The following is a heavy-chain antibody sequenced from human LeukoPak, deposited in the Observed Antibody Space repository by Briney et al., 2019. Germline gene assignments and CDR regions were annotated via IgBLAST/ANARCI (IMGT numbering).Heavy chain of an antibody. D-gene: IGHD2-15*01. CDR1: GYTFTSYY. J-gene: IGHJ5*02. CDR2: INPSGGST. V-gene: IGHV1-46*01. CDR3: ARSGGGYCSGGSCYPWFDP. Sequence: ASVTVSCKASGYTFTSYYMHWVRQAPGQGLEWMGLINPSGGSTSYAQKFQGRVTMTRDTSTSTVYMELSSLRSEDTAVYYCARSGGGYCSGGSCYPWFDPWGQGTLVTVSS.